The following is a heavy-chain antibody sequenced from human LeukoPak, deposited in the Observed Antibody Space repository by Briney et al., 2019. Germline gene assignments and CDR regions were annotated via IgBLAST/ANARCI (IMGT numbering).Heavy chain of an antibody. Sequence: PGGSLRLSCAASGFTFSSYSMNWVRQAPGKGLEWVSSISSSSSYIYYADSVKGRFTISRDNAKNSLYLQMNSLRAEDTAVYYCARDQYDSSGYHPFDYWGQGTLVTVSS. CDR2: ISSSSSYI. V-gene: IGHV3-21*01. J-gene: IGHJ4*02. D-gene: IGHD3-22*01. CDR1: GFTFSSYS. CDR3: ARDQYDSSGYHPFDY.